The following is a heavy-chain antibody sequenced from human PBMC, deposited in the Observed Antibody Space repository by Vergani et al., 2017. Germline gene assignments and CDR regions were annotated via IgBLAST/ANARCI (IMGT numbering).Heavy chain of an antibody. V-gene: IGHV1-8*01. Sequence: QVQLVQSGAEVKKPGASVKVSCKASGYTFTSYDINWVRQATGQGLEWMGWMNPNSGNTGYAQKFQGRVTMTRNTTISTTYMELSSLRSEDPAVYYCASXNRPAAIELYYYYYMDVWGKGTTVTVSS. CDR3: ASXNRPAAIELYYYYYMDV. J-gene: IGHJ6*03. CDR1: GYTFTSYD. D-gene: IGHD2-2*01. CDR2: MNPNSGNT.